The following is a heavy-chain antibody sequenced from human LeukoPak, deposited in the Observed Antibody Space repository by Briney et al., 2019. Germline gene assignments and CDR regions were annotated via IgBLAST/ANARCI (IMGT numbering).Heavy chain of an antibody. CDR2: INPNSGGT. J-gene: IGHJ3*02. V-gene: IGHV1-2*02. CDR1: GYTFTGYY. D-gene: IGHD6-25*01. CDR3: ARGRIVEATYTFDI. Sequence: ASVKVSCKASGYTFTGYYMHWVRQAPGQGLEWMGWINPNSGGTNYAQKFQGRVTMTSDTSISTAYMELSRLRSDDTAVYYCARGRIVEATYTFDIWGQGTMVTVSS.